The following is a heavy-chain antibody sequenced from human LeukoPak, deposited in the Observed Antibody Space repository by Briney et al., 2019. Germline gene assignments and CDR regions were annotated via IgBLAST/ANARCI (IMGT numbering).Heavy chain of an antibody. CDR3: ARQPTVITNFDY. Sequence: TSETLSLTCAVNGGSFSGYYWSLIRQPPGPGLEWIGQINHSGSTNYNPSLKSRVTISVDTSKNQFSLKLTSVTAADTAVYYCARQPTVITNFDYWGQGTLVTVSS. D-gene: IGHD4-23*01. J-gene: IGHJ4*02. CDR2: INHSGST. CDR1: GGSFSGYY. V-gene: IGHV4-34*01.